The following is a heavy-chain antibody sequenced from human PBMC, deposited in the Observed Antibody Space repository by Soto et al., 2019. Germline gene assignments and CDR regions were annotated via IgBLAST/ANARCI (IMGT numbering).Heavy chain of an antibody. CDR2: IKSKTDGGTT. CDR1: GFTFSNAW. Sequence: GSLRLSCAASGFTFSNAWMSWVRQAPGKGLEWVGRIKSKTDGGTTDYAAPVKGRFTISRDDSKNTLYLQMNGLKTEDTAVYYCTTEEIVVVPAAILYYFDYWDQGTLVTVSS. D-gene: IGHD2-2*01. V-gene: IGHV3-15*01. CDR3: TTEEIVVVPAAILYYFDY. J-gene: IGHJ4*02.